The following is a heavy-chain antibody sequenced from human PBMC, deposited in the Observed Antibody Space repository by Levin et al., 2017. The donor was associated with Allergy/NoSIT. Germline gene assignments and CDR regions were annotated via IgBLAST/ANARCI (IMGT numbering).Heavy chain of an antibody. Sequence: SETLSLTCAVSGLSITSGYYWGWFRQPPGKGLEWIGSMYQTRSTYFNPSLKSRVTISPDTSNHQFSLRLRSVTAADTAVYYCARGKTDRNWYDPWGQGTLVTVST. CDR3: ARGKTDRNWYDP. J-gene: IGHJ5*02. V-gene: IGHV4-38-2*01. CDR1: GLSITSGYY. D-gene: IGHD2-21*02. CDR2: MYQTRST.